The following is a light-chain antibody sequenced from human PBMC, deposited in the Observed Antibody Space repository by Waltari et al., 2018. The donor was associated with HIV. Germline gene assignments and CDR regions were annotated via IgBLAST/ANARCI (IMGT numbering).Light chain of an antibody. CDR1: QGMSTF. V-gene: IGKV1-39*01. J-gene: IGKJ1*01. CDR3: QQTYNVPWT. Sequence: IHVTQSPTSLSAYVGQTIIISCRTSQGMSTFLNWCQKKGDKAPNWLIFGSSNLHSRVLYRCRGSGAGTEFTLVIRSLQPEDFASYFCQQTYNVPWTFGQGPNIEI. CDR2: GSS.